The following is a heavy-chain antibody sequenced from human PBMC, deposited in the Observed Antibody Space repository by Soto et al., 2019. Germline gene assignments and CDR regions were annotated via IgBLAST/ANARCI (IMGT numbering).Heavy chain of an antibody. CDR3: ASTTASYYDILTGSGSAFDI. CDR2: IYYTGST. V-gene: IGHV4-39*01. D-gene: IGHD3-9*01. J-gene: IGHJ3*02. Sequence: PSETLSLTCTVSGGSISSSSYYWGWIRQPPGKGLEWIGTIYYTGSTYYSPSLKSRVTVSVDTSKNQFSLELSSVTAADTAVYYCASTTASYYDILTGSGSAFDIWGQGTMVTVSS. CDR1: GGSISSSSYY.